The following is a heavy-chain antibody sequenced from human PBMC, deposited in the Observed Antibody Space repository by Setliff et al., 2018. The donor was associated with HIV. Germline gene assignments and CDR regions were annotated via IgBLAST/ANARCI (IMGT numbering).Heavy chain of an antibody. J-gene: IGHJ4*02. CDR3: ARTQQTYYYDSSGYYFDY. V-gene: IGHV4-34*01. CDR2: INHSGST. Sequence: PSETLSLTCAVYGGSFSGYYWSWIRQPPGKGLEWIGEINHSGSTNYNPSLKSRVTISVDTSKNQFSLKLSSVTAADTAVYYCARTQQTYYYDSSGYYFDYRGQGTLVTVSS. CDR1: GGSFSGYY. D-gene: IGHD3-22*01.